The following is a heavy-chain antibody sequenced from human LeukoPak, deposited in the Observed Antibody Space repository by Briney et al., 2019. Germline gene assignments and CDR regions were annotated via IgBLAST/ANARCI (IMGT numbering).Heavy chain of an antibody. V-gene: IGHV3-74*01. CDR2: INRDGSTI. J-gene: IGHJ4*02. CDR3: ARDESQEMVTIRGFDY. Sequence: SGGSLRLSCAASGFTFSSYWMHWVRQAPGKGLVWVSCINRDGSTIRYADSVKGRFTISRDNAKNTLYLQINSLRPEDTAVYYCARDESQEMVTIRGFDYWGQGTLVTVSS. CDR1: GFTFSSYW. D-gene: IGHD5-24*01.